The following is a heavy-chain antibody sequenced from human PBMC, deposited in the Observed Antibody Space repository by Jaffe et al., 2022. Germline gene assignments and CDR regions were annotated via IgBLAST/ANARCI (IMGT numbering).Heavy chain of an antibody. V-gene: IGHV3-23*01. J-gene: IGHJ3*02. CDR3: AKAGFLEWRGPDAFDI. CDR1: GFTFSSYA. D-gene: IGHD3-3*01. Sequence: EVQLLESGGGLVQPGGSLRLSCAASGFTFSSYAMSWVRQAPGKGLEWVSAISGSGGSTYYADSVKGRFTISRDNSKNTLYLQMNSLRAEDTAVYYCAKAGFLEWRGPDAFDIWGQGTMVTVSS. CDR2: ISGSGGST.